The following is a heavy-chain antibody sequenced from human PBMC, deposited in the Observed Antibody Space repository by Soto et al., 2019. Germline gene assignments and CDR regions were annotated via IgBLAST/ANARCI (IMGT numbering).Heavy chain of an antibody. D-gene: IGHD6-19*01. V-gene: IGHV4-39*07. CDR3: ASRSSGWYYGMDV. Sequence: SETLSLTCAVSGGSISSGGYYWSWIRQPPGKGLEWIGEINHSGSTNYNPSLKSRVTISVDTSKNQFSLKLSSVTAADTAVYYCASRSSGWYYGMDVWGQGTTVTV. CDR2: INHSGST. CDR1: GGSISSGGYY. J-gene: IGHJ6*02.